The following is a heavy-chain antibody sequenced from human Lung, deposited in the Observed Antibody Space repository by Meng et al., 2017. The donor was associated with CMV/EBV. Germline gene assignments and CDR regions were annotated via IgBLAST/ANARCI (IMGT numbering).Heavy chain of an antibody. D-gene: IGHD2-2*01. V-gene: IGHV4-34*01. CDR1: GGSLNGYY. J-gene: IGHJ4*02. CDR2: INYSGTT. CDR3: ARAYCSSTSCPEGY. Sequence: SETLSLXCAVYGGSLNGYYWSWIRQPPGKGLEWIAEINYSGTTNYSPSLKSRVTISLHSSKNQFSLNLNSVTAADTAVYYCARAYCSSTSCPEGYWGQGSLVXVSS.